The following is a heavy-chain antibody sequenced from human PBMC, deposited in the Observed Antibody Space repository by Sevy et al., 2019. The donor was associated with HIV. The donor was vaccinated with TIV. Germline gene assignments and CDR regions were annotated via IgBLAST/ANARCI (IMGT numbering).Heavy chain of an antibody. D-gene: IGHD3-16*01. J-gene: IGHJ6*02. CDR2: IYYSGST. CDR1: GGSVSSGSYY. V-gene: IGHV4-61*01. Sequence: SETLSLTCTVSGGSVSSGSYYWSWIRQPPGKGLEWIGYIYYSGSTNYNPSLKSRVTISVDTSKNQFSLQLSSVTAAETAVDYCARIDTEGGNYYYGMDVWGQGTTVTVSS. CDR3: ARIDTEGGNYYYGMDV.